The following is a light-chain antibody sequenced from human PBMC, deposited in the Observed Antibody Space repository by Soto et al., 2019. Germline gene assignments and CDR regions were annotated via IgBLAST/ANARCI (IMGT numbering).Light chain of an antibody. CDR2: DAP. Sequence: EIVLTQSPATLSLSPGERATLSCRASQSVSSYLAWYQQKPGQAPRLLIYDAPNRATGIPARFSGSGSGTDFTLTISSLEPEDFAVYYCQQRGNWPRTVGQGTMVEIK. J-gene: IGKJ1*01. CDR1: QSVSSY. V-gene: IGKV3-11*01. CDR3: QQRGNWPRT.